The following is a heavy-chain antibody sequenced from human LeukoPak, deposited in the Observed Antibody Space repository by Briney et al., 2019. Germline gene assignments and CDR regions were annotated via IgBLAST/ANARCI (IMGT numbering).Heavy chain of an antibody. V-gene: IGHV3-7*05. CDR3: AKDRIGHSY. CDR2: INQDGSEK. J-gene: IGHJ4*02. Sequence: PGGSLRLSCADPGFTSSGYWMSWGCQAPEKGLEWVANINQDGSEKYYGDSVKGRFTIPRDNAKNSMYLQMNSLRAEYTALYNCAKDRIGHSYWGQGTLVTVSS. D-gene: IGHD2-15*01. CDR1: GFTSSGYW.